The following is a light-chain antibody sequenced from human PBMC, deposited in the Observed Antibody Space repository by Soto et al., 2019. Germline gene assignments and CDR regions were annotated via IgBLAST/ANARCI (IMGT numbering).Light chain of an antibody. Sequence: DIQMTQARSSLSASVGDRVSITCRASHSISIYLNWYQQKPGKAPKLLIYAASSLQSGVPSRFSGSVSGTDFTLTISSLQPEDSASYYCQQYYNSVLTLGGGTKVDIK. V-gene: IGKV1-39*01. CDR1: HSISIY. CDR3: QQYYNSVLT. CDR2: AAS. J-gene: IGKJ4*01.